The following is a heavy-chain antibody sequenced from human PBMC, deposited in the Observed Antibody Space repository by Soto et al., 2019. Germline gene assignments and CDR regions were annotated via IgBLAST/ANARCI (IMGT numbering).Heavy chain of an antibody. V-gene: IGHV3-7*05. D-gene: IGHD3-3*01. J-gene: IGHJ2*01. CDR2: IKQDGSEK. Sequence: KGLEWVANIKQDGSEKYYVDSVKGRFTISRDNAKNSLYLQMNSLRAEDTAVYYCARENYFFLHAEDGIRDL. CDR3: ARENYFFLHAEDGIRDL.